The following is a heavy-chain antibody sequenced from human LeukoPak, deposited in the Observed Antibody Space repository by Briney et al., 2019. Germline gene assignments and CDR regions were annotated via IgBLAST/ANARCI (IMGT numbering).Heavy chain of an antibody. V-gene: IGHV3-48*03. CDR1: GFTFSSYE. CDR2: ISSSGFTI. CDR3: ATQHTLWSPLDC. D-gene: IGHD3-10*01. J-gene: IGHJ4*02. Sequence: GGSLRLSCAASGFTFSSYEMNWVRQAPGKGLEWVSHISSSGFTILYADSVKGRFTVSRDNAKNSLYLQMNSLRAEDTAVYYCATQHTLWSPLDCWGQGTLVTVSS.